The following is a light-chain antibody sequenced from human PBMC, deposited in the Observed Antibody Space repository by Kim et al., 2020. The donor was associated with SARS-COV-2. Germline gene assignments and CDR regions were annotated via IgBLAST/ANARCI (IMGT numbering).Light chain of an antibody. J-gene: IGKJ1*01. CDR3: QQYVSSCT. CDR1: QSVSSSY. Sequence: ESVLTQSPGTLSLSPGERATLSCRASQSVSSSYLAWYQQKPGQAPRPLIYGASSRATGIPDRFSGIGSGTDFTLTIIRLKPEDFAVYYCQQYVSSCTFVQGTKVEIK. V-gene: IGKV3-20*01. CDR2: GAS.